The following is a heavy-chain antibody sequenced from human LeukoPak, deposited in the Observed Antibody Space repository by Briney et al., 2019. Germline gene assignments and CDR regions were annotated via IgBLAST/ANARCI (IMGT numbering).Heavy chain of an antibody. V-gene: IGHV3-21*01. CDR1: GFTFSSYS. D-gene: IGHD6-19*01. CDR2: ISSSSSYI. J-gene: IGHJ6*02. Sequence: GGSLRLSCAASGFTFSSYSMNWVRQAPGKGLEWVSSISSSSSYIYYADSVKGRFTISRDNAKNSLYLQMNSLRAEDTAVYYCARDTGEPWLVYYYYGMDVWGQGTTVTVSS. CDR3: ARDTGEPWLVYYYYGMDV.